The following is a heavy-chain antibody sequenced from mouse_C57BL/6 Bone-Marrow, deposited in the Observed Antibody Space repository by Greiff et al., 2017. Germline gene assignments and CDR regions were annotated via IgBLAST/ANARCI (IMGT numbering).Heavy chain of an antibody. J-gene: IGHJ1*03. CDR1: GYTFTSYW. CDR3: ASDYYGSSTCDV. CDR2: IYPGSGST. V-gene: IGHV1-55*01. Sequence: QVQLQQPGAELVKPGASVKMSCKASGYTFTSYWITWVKQRPGQGLEWIGDIYPGSGSTNYNEKFKSKATLTVDTSSSTAYMQLSSLTSEDSAVYYCASDYYGSSTCDVWGKGTAVTVSA. D-gene: IGHD1-1*01.